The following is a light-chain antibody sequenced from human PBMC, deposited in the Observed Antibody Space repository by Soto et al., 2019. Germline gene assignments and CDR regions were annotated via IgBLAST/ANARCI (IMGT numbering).Light chain of an antibody. CDR1: PGISNY. CDR3: QKYNSAPWT. CDR2: AAS. Sequence: DIQMTQSPSSLSASVGDRVTITCRASPGISNYLAWYQQKPGKVPKLLIHAASTLQSGGPSRFSGSGSWTDFTLPISSLEPEDVATYYCQKYNSAPWTFGQGTKVEIK. J-gene: IGKJ1*01. V-gene: IGKV1-27*01.